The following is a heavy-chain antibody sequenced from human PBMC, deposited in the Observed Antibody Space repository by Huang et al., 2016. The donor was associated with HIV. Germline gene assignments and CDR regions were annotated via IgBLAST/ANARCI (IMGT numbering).Heavy chain of an antibody. CDR3: ARRFSRSSGYFDY. CDR1: GYSFSSYW. D-gene: IGHD6-6*01. CDR2: IFPADSDT. V-gene: IGHV5-51*03. J-gene: IGHJ4*02. Sequence: VQLVQSGAEVKKPGESLKISCRGSGYSFSSYWIVWVRQMPGKGLEWMGIIFPADSDTTYGTSFEGQVTISADKSIGTAYLEWSGLKASDTAMYYCARRFSRSSGYFDYWGQGSLVTVSS.